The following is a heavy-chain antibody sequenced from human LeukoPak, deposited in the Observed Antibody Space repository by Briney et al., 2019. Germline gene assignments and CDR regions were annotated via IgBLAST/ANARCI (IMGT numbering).Heavy chain of an antibody. J-gene: IGHJ4*02. CDR3: AREGQGYCSSTSCSAYFDF. CDR1: GFTFSSYG. V-gene: IGHV3-33*01. CDR2: IWYDGNNK. Sequence: GRSLRLSCAASGFTFSSYGMHWVRQAPGEGLEWVALIWYDGNNKYYADSVKGRFTISRDNSKNTLYLQMNSLRTEDAAVYFCAREGQGYCSSTSCSAYFDFWGQGTLVTVSS. D-gene: IGHD2-2*01.